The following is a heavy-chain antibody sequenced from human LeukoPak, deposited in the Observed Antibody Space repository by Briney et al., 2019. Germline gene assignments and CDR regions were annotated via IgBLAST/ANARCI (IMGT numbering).Heavy chain of an antibody. CDR3: ARASHRYCSSTSCYGQVNWFDP. D-gene: IGHD2-2*01. V-gene: IGHV3-48*04. CDR2: ISSSGSTI. Sequence: PGGSLRLSCAASGFTFSSYSMNWIRQAPGKGLEWVSYISSSGSTIYYADSVKGRFTISRDNAKNSLYLQMNSLRAEDTAVYYCARASHRYCSSTSCYGQVNWFDPWGQGTLVTVSS. J-gene: IGHJ5*02. CDR1: GFTFSSYS.